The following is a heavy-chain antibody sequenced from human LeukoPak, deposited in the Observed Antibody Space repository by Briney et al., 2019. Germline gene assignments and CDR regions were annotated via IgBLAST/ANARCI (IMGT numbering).Heavy chain of an antibody. D-gene: IGHD2-2*02. V-gene: IGHV1-69*06. CDR1: GYTFTSYA. CDR2: IIPIFGTA. CDR3: ARDRPGRYCSTISCYSASPFDP. J-gene: IGHJ5*02. Sequence: ASVKVSCKASGYTFTSYAMNWVRQAPGQGLEWMGGIIPIFGTANYAQKFRGRVTITADKSTRTAYMELSSLRSEDTAVYYCARDRPGRYCSTISCYSASPFDPWGQGTLVTVSS.